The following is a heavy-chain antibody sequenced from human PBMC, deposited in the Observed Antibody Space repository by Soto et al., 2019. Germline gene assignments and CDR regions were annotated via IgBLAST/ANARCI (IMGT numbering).Heavy chain of an antibody. CDR3: AREGDDYGDYKRSFDI. CDR1: GFTFRSYS. Sequence: EVQLVESGGGLVKPGGSLRLSCEASGFTFRSYSMNWVRQAPGKGLEWVSSISTTSSYIYYGDSVKGRFTISRDNAKNSLFLQMNSLRAEDTAIYYCAREGDDYGDYKRSFDIWGQATTVTVSP. CDR2: ISTTSSYI. V-gene: IGHV3-21*01. J-gene: IGHJ3*02. D-gene: IGHD4-17*01.